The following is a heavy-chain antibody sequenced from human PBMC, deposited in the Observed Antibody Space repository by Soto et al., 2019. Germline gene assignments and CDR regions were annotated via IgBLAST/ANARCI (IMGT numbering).Heavy chain of an antibody. CDR1: GGSISSYY. Sequence: SSETLSLTCTVSGGSISSYYWSWIRQPPGKGLEWIGYIYYSGSTNYNPSLKSRVTISVDTSKNQFSLKLSSVTAADTAVYYCARLKGAILFDYWGQGTLVTVSS. CDR3: ARLKGAILFDY. D-gene: IGHD1-26*01. J-gene: IGHJ4*02. CDR2: IYYSGST. V-gene: IGHV4-59*08.